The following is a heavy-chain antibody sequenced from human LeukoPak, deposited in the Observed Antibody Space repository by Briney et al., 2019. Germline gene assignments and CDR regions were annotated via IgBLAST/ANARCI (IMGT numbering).Heavy chain of an antibody. CDR3: ARALGFCSGNTCRTSIDY. CDR1: GFTLSSYW. J-gene: IGHJ4*02. Sequence: PGGSLRLSCAASGFTLSSYWMSWVRQAPGKGLEWVANIKQDGSEKYYVDSVKGRFTISRDNAKNSLYLQMNSLRAEDTAVYYCARALGFCSGNTCRTSIDYWGQGTLVTVSS. D-gene: IGHD2-2*01. V-gene: IGHV3-7*05. CDR2: IKQDGSEK.